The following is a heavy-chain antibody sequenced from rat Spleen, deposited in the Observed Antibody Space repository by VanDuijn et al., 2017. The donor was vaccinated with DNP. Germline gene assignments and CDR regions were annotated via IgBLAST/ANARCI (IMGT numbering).Heavy chain of an antibody. J-gene: IGHJ2*01. CDR1: GYTFTSYY. CDR2: INMGSGGT. D-gene: IGHD1-12*02. CDR3: ARPNFDGSYYYSYYFEY. V-gene: IGHV1-43*01. Sequence: QVQLQQSGAELAKPGSSVKISCKASGYTFTSYYIGWIKQTTRQGLEFIGYINMGSGGTNYNEKFKGKATLTVGKSSSTAFMQLSSLTPDDSAVYYCARPNFDGSYYYSYYFEYWGQGVMVTVSS.